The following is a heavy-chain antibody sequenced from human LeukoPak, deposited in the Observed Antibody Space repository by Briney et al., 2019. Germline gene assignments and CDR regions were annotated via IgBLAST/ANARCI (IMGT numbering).Heavy chain of an antibody. V-gene: IGHV1-2*02. CDR1: GYTFTGYY. CDR2: INPNSGGT. CDR3: AISNGSGSFSRYYFDY. Sequence: ASVKVSCKASGYTFTGYYMHWVRQAPGQGLEWMGWINPNSGGTNYAQKFQGRVTMTRDTSISTAYMELSRLRSDDTAVYYCAISNGSGSFSRYYFDYWGQGTLVTVSS. D-gene: IGHD3-10*01. J-gene: IGHJ4*02.